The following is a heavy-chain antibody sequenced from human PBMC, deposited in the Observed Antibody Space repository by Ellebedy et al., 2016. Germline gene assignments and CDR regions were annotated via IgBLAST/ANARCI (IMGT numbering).Heavy chain of an antibody. CDR2: ITITSKTI. CDR3: ARGVGGTSLNWFDP. D-gene: IGHD3-16*01. J-gene: IGHJ5*02. V-gene: IGHV3-48*04. CDR1: GFSFSSYA. Sequence: GESLKISCTASGFSFSSYAMHWVRQAPGKGLEWLAYITITSKTIYYADSVKGRFTISRDNAKNSVYLQMNSLRGEDTALYYCARGVGGTSLNWFDPWGQGTLVTVSS.